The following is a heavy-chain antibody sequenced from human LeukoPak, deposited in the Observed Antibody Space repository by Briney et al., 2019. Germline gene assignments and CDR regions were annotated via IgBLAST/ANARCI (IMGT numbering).Heavy chain of an antibody. CDR2: ISAYNGNT. Sequence: GASVKVSCKASGYTFTSYGISWVRQAPGQGLERMGWISAYNGNTNYAQKLQGRVTMTTDTSTSTAYMELRSLRSDDTAVYYCASLIEYSSSRVRTDDAFDIWGQGTMVTVSS. V-gene: IGHV1-18*01. J-gene: IGHJ3*02. CDR3: ASLIEYSSSRVRTDDAFDI. D-gene: IGHD6-6*01. CDR1: GYTFTSYG.